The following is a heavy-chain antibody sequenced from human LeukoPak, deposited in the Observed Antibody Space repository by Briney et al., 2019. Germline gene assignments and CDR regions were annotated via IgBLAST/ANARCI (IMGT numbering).Heavy chain of an antibody. V-gene: IGHV4-30-2*01. J-gene: IGHJ4*02. Sequence: PSQTLSLTCTVSGGSISSGGYYWSWIRQPPGKGLEWIGYIYHSGSTYYNPSLKSRVTISVDRSKNQFSLKLSSVTAADTAVYYCARVRVLGATPDYWGQGTLVTVSS. CDR3: ARVRVLGATPDY. CDR1: GGSISSGGYY. D-gene: IGHD1-26*01. CDR2: IYHSGST.